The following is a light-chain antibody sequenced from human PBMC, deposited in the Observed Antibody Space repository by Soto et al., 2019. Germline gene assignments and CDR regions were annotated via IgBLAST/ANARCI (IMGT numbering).Light chain of an antibody. CDR1: SSNIGNNY. CDR3: GTWDSSLSAPAV. V-gene: IGLV1-51*01. CDR2: DNN. J-gene: IGLJ7*01. Sequence: QSVLTQPPSVSAAPGQKVTISCSGRSSNIGNNYVSWYQQLPGTAPKLLIYDNNKRPSGIPDRFSGSKSGTSATLGITGLQTGDEADYYCGTWDSSLSAPAVFGGGTQLTVL.